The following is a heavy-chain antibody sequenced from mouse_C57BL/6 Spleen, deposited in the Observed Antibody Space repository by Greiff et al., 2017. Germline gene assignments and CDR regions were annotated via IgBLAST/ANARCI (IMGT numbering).Heavy chain of an antibody. V-gene: IGHV1-82*01. D-gene: IGHD1-1*01. CDR1: GYAFSSSW. J-gene: IGHJ2*01. Sequence: VQLQQSGAELVKPGASVKISCKASGYAFSSSWMNWVKQRPGKGLEWIGRIYPGDGDTNYNGKFKGKATLTADKSSSTAYMQLSSLTSEDSAVYFCARGYLRGPFDYWGQGTTLTVSS. CDR3: ARGYLRGPFDY. CDR2: IYPGDGDT.